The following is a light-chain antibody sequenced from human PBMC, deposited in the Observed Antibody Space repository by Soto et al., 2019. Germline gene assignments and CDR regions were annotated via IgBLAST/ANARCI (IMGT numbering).Light chain of an antibody. V-gene: IGKV1-5*01. CDR1: QSINSW. CDR3: QQYTSYSWT. J-gene: IGKJ1*01. CDR2: DAS. Sequence: IHMNQSPSTLSASVRDRVTITFRASQSINSWLAWYQQKPGKAPQILIYDASTLKSGVPSRFSASGSGTEFTLIISSLQPDDFATYYCQQYTSYSWTFGQGTKVDIK.